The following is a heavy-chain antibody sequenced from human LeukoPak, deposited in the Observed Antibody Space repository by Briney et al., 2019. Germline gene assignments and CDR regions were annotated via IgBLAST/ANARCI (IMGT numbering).Heavy chain of an antibody. D-gene: IGHD6-13*01. CDR2: ISYDGSNK. Sequence: GRSLRLSCAASGFTFSSYGMRWVRQAPGKGLEWVAVISYDGSNKYYADSVKGRFTISRDNSKNTLYLQMNSLRAEDTAVYYCARDSLYNITAADGTSNWFDPWGQGTLVTVSS. V-gene: IGHV3-30*03. J-gene: IGHJ5*02. CDR3: ARDSLYNITAADGTSNWFDP. CDR1: GFTFSSYG.